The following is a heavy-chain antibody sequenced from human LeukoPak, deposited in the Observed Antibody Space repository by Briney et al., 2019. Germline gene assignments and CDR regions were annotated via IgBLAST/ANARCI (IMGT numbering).Heavy chain of an antibody. D-gene: IGHD2-15*01. Sequence: SETLSLTCTVSGGSISSGDYYWSWIRQPPGKGLEWIGYIYYSGSTYYNPSLKSRVTISVDTSKNQFSLKLSSVTAADTAVYYCAREQDCSGGSCYSGGPYYYYYMDVWGKGTTVTVSS. CDR3: AREQDCSGGSCYSGGPYYYYYMDV. CDR2: IYYSGST. V-gene: IGHV4-30-4*08. J-gene: IGHJ6*03. CDR1: GGSISSGDYY.